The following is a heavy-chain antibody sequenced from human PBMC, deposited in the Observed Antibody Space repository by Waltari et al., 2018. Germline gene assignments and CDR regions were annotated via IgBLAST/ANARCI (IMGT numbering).Heavy chain of an antibody. CDR3: TTLDAPWGG. V-gene: IGHV3-15*01. J-gene: IGHJ4*01. CDR1: GFPFTPAW. CDR2: IKSKSDGAIT. D-gene: IGHD7-27*01. Sequence: EVQMVESGGGLVKPGDSLRLSCAASGFPFTPAWLTWVRQDPGKGLEWVGRIKSKSDGAITDFAAPVRGRFSISRDDSQNMVFLQMNSLRTEDTAVYYCTTLDAPWGGWGHGTLVTVSS.